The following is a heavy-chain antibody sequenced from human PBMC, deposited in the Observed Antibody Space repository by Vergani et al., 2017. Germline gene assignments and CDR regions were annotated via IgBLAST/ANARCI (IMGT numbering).Heavy chain of an antibody. J-gene: IGHJ4*02. CDR2: IKQDGSEK. CDR3: ARGDGSGSYYPFDY. D-gene: IGHD3-10*01. CDR1: GFTFSSYW. V-gene: IGHV3-7*01. Sequence: EVQLVESGGGLVQPGGSLRLSCAASGFTFSSYWMSWVRQAPGKGLEWVANIKQDGSEKYYADAVKGRFTISRDNSKNTLYLQMNSLRAEDTAVYYCARGDGSGSYYPFDYWGQGTLVTVSS.